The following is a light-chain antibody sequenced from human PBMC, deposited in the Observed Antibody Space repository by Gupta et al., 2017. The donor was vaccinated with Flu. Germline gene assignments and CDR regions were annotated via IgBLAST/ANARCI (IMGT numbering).Light chain of an antibody. CDR3: QQYDTYLLT. Sequence: DIQLTQSPSTLSASVGDRVTIACRASESISGWLAWYQQKPGKAPKLLIYKTSGLEDGVPSRFSGSGSGTEFSLTISSLEPDDFATYYCQQYDTYLLTFGQGTKVDIK. V-gene: IGKV1-5*03. CDR1: ESISGW. CDR2: KTS. J-gene: IGKJ1*01.